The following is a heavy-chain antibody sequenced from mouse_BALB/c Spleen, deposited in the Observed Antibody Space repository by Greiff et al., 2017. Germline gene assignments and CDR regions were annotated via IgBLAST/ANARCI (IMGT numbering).Heavy chain of an antibody. J-gene: IGHJ4*01. V-gene: IGHV1-7*01. CDR3: ARGDGYDDAMDY. CDR2: INPSTGYT. Sequence: VKLMESGAELAKPGASVKMSCKASGYTFTSYWMHWVKQRPGQGLEWIGYINPSTGYTEYNQKFKDKATLTADKSSSTAYMQLSSLTSEDSAVYYCARGDGYDDAMDYWGQGTSVTVSS. D-gene: IGHD2-2*01. CDR1: GYTFTSYW.